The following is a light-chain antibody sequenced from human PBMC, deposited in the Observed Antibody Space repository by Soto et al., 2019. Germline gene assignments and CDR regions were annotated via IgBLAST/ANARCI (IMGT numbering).Light chain of an antibody. J-gene: IGKJ1*01. CDR2: KAS. V-gene: IGKV1-5*03. CDR3: QQYNTCPWT. CDR1: QSISIW. Sequence: DIQMTQSPSTLSASVGDRVTITCRASQSISIWLAWYQQKPGKAPNLLIYKASSLESGVPSRFSGSGSGTEFTLTISGLQPDYFATYYCQQYNTCPWTFGQGTKVEIK.